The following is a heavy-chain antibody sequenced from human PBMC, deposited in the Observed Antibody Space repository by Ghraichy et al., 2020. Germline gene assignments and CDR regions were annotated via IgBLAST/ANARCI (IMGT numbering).Heavy chain of an antibody. J-gene: IGHJ5*02. CDR2: IYHSGST. V-gene: IGHV4-30-2*01. CDR3: ARGDIDYYDRYNWFDP. Sequence: SETLSLTCAVSGGSISSGGYSWSWIRQPPGKGLEWIGYIYHSGSTSYNPSLKSRVTISVDRSKNHFSLNLSSVTAADTAVYYCARGDIDYYDRYNWFDPWGQGTLVTVSS. CDR1: GGSISSGGYS. D-gene: IGHD3-22*01.